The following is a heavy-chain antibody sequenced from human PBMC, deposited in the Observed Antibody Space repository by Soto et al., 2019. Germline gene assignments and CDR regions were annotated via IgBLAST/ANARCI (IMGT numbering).Heavy chain of an antibody. CDR1: GYSFTSDG. J-gene: IGHJ6*02. Sequence: GASVKVSCKAAGYSFTSDGISWVRQAPGQGRAWMGWISAYDGNTKNAQKLQGRVTRTTDTPTNTAYLDLWTLISDDTAVYYCARSWVTGKGGIDVWGQGTTVTVS. D-gene: IGHD3-16*01. CDR3: ARSWVTGKGGIDV. V-gene: IGHV1-18*01. CDR2: ISAYDGNT.